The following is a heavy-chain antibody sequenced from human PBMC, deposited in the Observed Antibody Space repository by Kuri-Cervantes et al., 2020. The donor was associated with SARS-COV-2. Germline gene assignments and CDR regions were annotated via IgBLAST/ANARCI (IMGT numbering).Heavy chain of an antibody. CDR1: GDTFTSYD. CDR3: ARAPTWGSSNYNYYYMDV. J-gene: IGHJ6*03. CDR2: MNPSSGTT. D-gene: IGHD6-6*01. Sequence: ASVKVSCKASGDTFTSYDISWVRQATGQGLEWMGWMNPSSGTTGYAQKFQGRVTMTKNTSTSTAYMELSSLRSEDTAVYYCARAPTWGSSNYNYYYMDVWGKGTTVTVSS. V-gene: IGHV1-8*02.